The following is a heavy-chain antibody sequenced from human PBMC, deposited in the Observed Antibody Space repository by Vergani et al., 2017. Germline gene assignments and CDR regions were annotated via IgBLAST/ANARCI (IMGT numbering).Heavy chain of an antibody. V-gene: IGHV3-30-3*01. J-gene: IGHJ6*02. D-gene: IGHD1-1*01. CDR2: ISYDGSNK. CDR3: ARALGTNPIAYYYYYGMDG. CDR1: GFTFSSYA. Sequence: QVQLVESGGGVVQPGRSLRLSCAASGFTFSSYAMHWVRQAPGKGLEWVAVISYDGSNKYYADSVKGRFTISRDNSKNTLYLQMNSLRAEDTAVYYWARALGTNPIAYYYYYGMDGWGQGTTVTVSS.